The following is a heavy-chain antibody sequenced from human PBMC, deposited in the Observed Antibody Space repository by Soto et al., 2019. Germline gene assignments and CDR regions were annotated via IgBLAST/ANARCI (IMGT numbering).Heavy chain of an antibody. CDR1: SGSISSSTW. Sequence: SETLSLTCAVSSGSISSSTWWTWVRQPPGKGLEWIGETHHIGNTNYNPSLESRVTISLVKSKNQFSLKLSSVTAADTAVYYCARVPDYWGQGTQVTVSS. V-gene: IGHV4-4*02. CDR3: ARVPDY. J-gene: IGHJ4*02. CDR2: THHIGNT.